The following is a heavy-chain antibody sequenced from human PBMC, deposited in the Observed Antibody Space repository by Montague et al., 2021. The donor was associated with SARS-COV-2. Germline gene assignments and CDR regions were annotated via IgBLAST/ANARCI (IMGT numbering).Heavy chain of an antibody. CDR2: IYWDDDK. D-gene: IGHD3-22*01. J-gene: IGHJ4*02. CDR1: GFSLSTSGVG. CDR3: AHSRYYYYDSSGYRVYDFDC. V-gene: IGHV2-5*02. Sequence: PALVKPTQTLTLTCTFSGFSLSTSGVGVGWIRQPPGKALEWLALIYWDDDKRYSPSLKSRLTITKDTSKNQVVLTMTNMDPVDTATYYCAHSRYYYYDSSGYRVYDFDCWGQGTLVTVSS.